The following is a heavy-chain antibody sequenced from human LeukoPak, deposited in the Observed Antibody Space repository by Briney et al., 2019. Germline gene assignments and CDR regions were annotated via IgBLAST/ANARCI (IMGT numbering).Heavy chain of an antibody. Sequence: SETLSLTCTVSGGSISSSTYYWGWIRQPPGKGLEWIGSIYYSGSTYYNPSLKSRVTISVDTSKNQFSLKLSSVTAADTAVYYCARGIPAYYYDSSGYSYWGQGTLVTVSS. V-gene: IGHV4-39*07. J-gene: IGHJ4*02. CDR3: ARGIPAYYYDSSGYSY. D-gene: IGHD3-22*01. CDR2: IYYSGST. CDR1: GGSISSSTYY.